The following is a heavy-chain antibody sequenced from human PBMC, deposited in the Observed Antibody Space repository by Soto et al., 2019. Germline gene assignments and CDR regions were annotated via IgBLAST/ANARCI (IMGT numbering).Heavy chain of an antibody. CDR1: GYTFTSYG. V-gene: IGHV1-18*01. CDR2: ISAYNGNT. CDR3: ARVPLPLDSSRTNWFDP. Sequence: QVQLVQSGAEVKKPGASVKVSCKASGYTFTSYGISWVRQAPGQGLEWMGWISAYNGNTHYAQKLQGRVTMTTDTSTSTAYMELRSLRSDDTAVYYCARVPLPLDSSRTNWFDPWGQGTLVTVSS. D-gene: IGHD6-13*01. J-gene: IGHJ5*02.